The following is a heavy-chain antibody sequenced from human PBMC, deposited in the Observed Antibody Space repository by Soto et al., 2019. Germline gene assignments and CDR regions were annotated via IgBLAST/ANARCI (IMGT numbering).Heavy chain of an antibody. V-gene: IGHV3-23*01. CDR2: ISGSGGST. D-gene: IGHD7-27*01. Sequence: HPGGALRLSSAASGFTFSIFAMSWVRQSPGKGLEWVSTISGSGGSTYYADAVKGRFSISRDNSMGTLYLQMKSLRVEDTAIYYCAKEVSLGSTVDLGYWGQGTLVTVSS. J-gene: IGHJ4*02. CDR1: GFTFSIFA. CDR3: AKEVSLGSTVDLGY.